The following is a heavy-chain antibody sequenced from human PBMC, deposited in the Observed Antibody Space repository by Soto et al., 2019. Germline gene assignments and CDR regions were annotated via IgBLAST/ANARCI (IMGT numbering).Heavy chain of an antibody. J-gene: IGHJ6*03. D-gene: IGHD2-15*01. CDR1: GFTFSSYS. CDR2: ISSSSTI. V-gene: IGHV3-48*01. CDR3: ARDGYCSGGSCYSNYYYYYMDV. Sequence: GGSLRLSCASSGFTFSSYSMNWVRQAPGKGLEWVSYISSSSTIYYADSVKGRFTISRDNAKNSLYLQMNSLRAEDTAVYYCARDGYCSGGSCYSNYYYYYMDVWGKGTTVTVSS.